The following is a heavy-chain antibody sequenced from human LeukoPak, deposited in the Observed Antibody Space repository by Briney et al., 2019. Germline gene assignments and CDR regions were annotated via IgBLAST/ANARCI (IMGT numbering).Heavy chain of an antibody. CDR2: ISSNGGST. J-gene: IGHJ4*02. CDR3: ARGGWLQSPFDY. CDR1: GFTFSSYA. Sequence: PGGSLRLSRAASGFTFSSYAMHWVRQAPGKGLEYVSAISSNGGSTYYANSVKGRFTISRDNSKNTLYLQMGSLRAEDMAVYYRARGGWLQSPFDYWGQGTLVTVSS. D-gene: IGHD5-24*01. V-gene: IGHV3-64*01.